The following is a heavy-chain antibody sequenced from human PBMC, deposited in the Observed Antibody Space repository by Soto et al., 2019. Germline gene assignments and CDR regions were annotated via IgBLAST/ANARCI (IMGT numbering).Heavy chain of an antibody. V-gene: IGHV5-51*01. J-gene: IGHJ3*02. D-gene: IGHD3-10*01. Sequence: GESLKISCKGSGYNFTLYWIGWVRQMPGKGLEWMGIIFPGDSDTRYSPSFQGQVTISADKSINTAYLQWSSLKASDAAMYYCAREFYADYGFDIWGQGTMVT. CDR2: IFPGDSDT. CDR3: AREFYADYGFDI. CDR1: GYNFTLYW.